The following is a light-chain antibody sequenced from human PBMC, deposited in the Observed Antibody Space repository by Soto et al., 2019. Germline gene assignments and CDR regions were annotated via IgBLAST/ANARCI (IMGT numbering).Light chain of an antibody. Sequence: DIQMTQSPSTLSASVGDRVTITCRASQSISNWLAWYQQKPGKAPKLLIYDASSLESGVPSRFSGSGSGTEFTLTISSLQPDDFATYFCQQYNSYPLTFCQGTKVEIK. J-gene: IGKJ1*01. CDR3: QQYNSYPLT. V-gene: IGKV1-5*01. CDR1: QSISNW. CDR2: DAS.